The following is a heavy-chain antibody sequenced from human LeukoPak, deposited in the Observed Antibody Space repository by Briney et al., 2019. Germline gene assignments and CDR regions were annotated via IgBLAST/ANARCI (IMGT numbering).Heavy chain of an antibody. J-gene: IGHJ4*02. CDR3: ARDYASYVWGSYPDY. CDR2: ISGSGGST. V-gene: IGHV3-23*01. D-gene: IGHD3-16*02. CDR1: GFTFSSYA. Sequence: GGSLRLSCAASGFTFSSYAMSWVRQAPGRGLEWVSAISGSGGSTYYADSVKGRFTISRDNSKNTLYLQMNSLRAEDTAVYYCARDYASYVWGSYPDYWGQGTLVTVSS.